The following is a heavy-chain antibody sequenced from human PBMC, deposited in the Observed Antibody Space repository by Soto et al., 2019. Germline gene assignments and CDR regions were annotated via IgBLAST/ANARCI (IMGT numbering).Heavy chain of an antibody. V-gene: IGHV3-7*01. CDR2: IRHDGSEK. D-gene: IGHD4-17*01. CDR1: GLIFSNYW. Sequence: EVQLVESGGGLVQPGGSLRLSCAASGLIFSNYWMSWVRQAPGMGLEWVANIRHDGSEKYYVDSVKGRFTISRDNTKNSLYLQVDSLRDEDTDVYYCAVFGRTTGFDYWGQGTLVTVSS. J-gene: IGHJ4*02. CDR3: AVFGRTTGFDY.